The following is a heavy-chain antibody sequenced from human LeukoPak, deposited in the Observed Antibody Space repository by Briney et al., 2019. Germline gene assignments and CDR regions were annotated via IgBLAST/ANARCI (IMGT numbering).Heavy chain of an antibody. J-gene: IGHJ4*02. CDR3: TRDQMNY. Sequence: PGGSLRLSCTASEFTVSRNYMLWVRQAPGKGLEWVSLIFSNGDTHYADSVKGRFTISRDTSKNTVSLRMNSLIVEDTAMYYCTRDQMNYWGQGTLVTVSS. V-gene: IGHV3-53*01. CDR2: IFSNGDT. CDR1: EFTVSRNY. D-gene: IGHD5-24*01.